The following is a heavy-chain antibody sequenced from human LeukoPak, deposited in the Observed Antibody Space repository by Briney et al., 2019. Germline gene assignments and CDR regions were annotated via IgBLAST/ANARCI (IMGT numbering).Heavy chain of an antibody. CDR2: IHHSGST. Sequence: SETLSLTCTVSSASISSGDCYWGWIRQPPGKGLEWIGYIHHSGSTYYNPSLMSRVTMSVDRAKNQFSLNLSSVTAADTAVYYCARDSGGSYYDYWGRGTLVAVSS. V-gene: IGHV4-30-2*01. J-gene: IGHJ4*02. CDR3: ARDSGGSYYDY. CDR1: SASISSGDCY. D-gene: IGHD1-26*01.